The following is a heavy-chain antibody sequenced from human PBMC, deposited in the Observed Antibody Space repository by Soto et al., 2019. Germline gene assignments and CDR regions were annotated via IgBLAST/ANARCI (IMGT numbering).Heavy chain of an antibody. CDR3: ASHGPRGMITFGGVTGFDY. J-gene: IGHJ4*02. CDR1: GGSISSSSYY. CDR2: IYYSGST. Sequence: QLQLQESGPGLVKPSETLSLTCTVSGGSISSSSYYWGWIRQPPGKGLEWIGSIYYSGSTYYNPSLQRPGHISVDPSKYQFPPKLRSVPAGDQAVYFGASHGPRGMITFGGVTGFDYWGQGTLVTVSS. D-gene: IGHD3-16*01. V-gene: IGHV4-39*01.